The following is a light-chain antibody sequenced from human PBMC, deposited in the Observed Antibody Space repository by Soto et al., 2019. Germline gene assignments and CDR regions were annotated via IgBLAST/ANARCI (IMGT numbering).Light chain of an antibody. CDR1: SSNIGAGYD. V-gene: IGLV1-40*01. CDR3: AVWDVSLTAWV. CDR2: GNR. Sequence: QSVLTQPPSVSGAPGQRVTISCTGNSSNIGAGYDVHWYQQLPGTVPKLLIYGNRNRPSGVPDRFSGSKSGTSASLAITGLQVEDEADYYCAVWDVSLTAWVFGGGTKLTVL. J-gene: IGLJ3*02.